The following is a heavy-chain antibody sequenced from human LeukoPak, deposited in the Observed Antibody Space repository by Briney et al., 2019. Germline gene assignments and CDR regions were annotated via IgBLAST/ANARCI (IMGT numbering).Heavy chain of an antibody. J-gene: IGHJ5*02. D-gene: IGHD6-13*01. Sequence: PSETLSFTCTVSGGSISSYYWSWIRQPPGKGLEWIGYIYYSGSTNYNPSLKSRVTISVDTSKNQFSLKLSSVTAADTAVYYCARDHSSSWYGLSWFDPWGQGTLVTVSS. CDR2: IYYSGST. V-gene: IGHV4-59*01. CDR3: ARDHSSSWYGLSWFDP. CDR1: GGSISSYY.